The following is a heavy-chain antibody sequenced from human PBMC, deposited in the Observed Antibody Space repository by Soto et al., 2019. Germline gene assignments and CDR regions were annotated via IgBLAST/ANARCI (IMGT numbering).Heavy chain of an antibody. Sequence: SETLSLTCTVSGGSISRSSYSWGWLRPPPGKGLEWIGRIYYSGSTYYNPSLKGRVTISLDKSKNQFSLKLSAVTAADTAGYYCASHTMFRGGTPRSWFDLWGQGTLVTV. CDR2: IYYSGST. D-gene: IGHD3-10*01. CDR3: ASHTMFRGGTPRSWFDL. V-gene: IGHV4-39*01. J-gene: IGHJ5*02. CDR1: GGSISRSSYS.